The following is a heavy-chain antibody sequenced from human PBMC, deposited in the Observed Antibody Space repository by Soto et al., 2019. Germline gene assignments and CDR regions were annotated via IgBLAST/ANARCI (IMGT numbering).Heavy chain of an antibody. CDR3: AAAELDYYFDY. CDR1: GFTFSSYG. J-gene: IGHJ4*02. Sequence: QVQLVESGGGVVQPGRSLRLSCAASGFTFSSYGMHWVRQAPGKGLEWVAVISYDGSNKYYADSVKGRFTISRDNSKNTLYLQMNSLRAEDTAVYYCAAAELDYYFDYWGQGTLVTVSS. D-gene: IGHD1-1*01. CDR2: ISYDGSNK. V-gene: IGHV3-30*03.